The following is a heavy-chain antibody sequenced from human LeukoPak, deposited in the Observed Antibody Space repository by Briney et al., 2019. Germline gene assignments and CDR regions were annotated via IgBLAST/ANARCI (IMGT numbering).Heavy chain of an antibody. CDR2: IYYSGST. V-gene: IGHV4-59*01. D-gene: IGHD5-18*01. J-gene: IGHJ4*02. CDR3: ARADVDTAMVYFDY. CDR1: GGSISSYY. Sequence: SETLSLTCTVSGGSISSYYWSWIRQPPGKGLECIGYIYYSGSTNYNPSLKSRVTISVDTSKNQFSLKLSSVTAADTAVYYCARADVDTAMVYFDYWGQGTLVTVSS.